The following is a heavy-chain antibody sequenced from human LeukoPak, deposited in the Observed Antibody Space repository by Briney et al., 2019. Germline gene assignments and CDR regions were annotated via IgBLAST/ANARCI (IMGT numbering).Heavy chain of an antibody. CDR1: GFTFSSQS. D-gene: IGHD6-13*01. Sequence: GGSLRLSCGASGFTFSSQSMNWVRQAPGKGLEWVSSISSSSTYIYYADSVKGRFTISRDNAKNSLYLQMNSLRAEDTAVYYCATSTSWYYFHYWGQGTLVTVSS. J-gene: IGHJ4*02. CDR3: ATSTSWYYFHY. V-gene: IGHV3-21*01. CDR2: ISSSSTYI.